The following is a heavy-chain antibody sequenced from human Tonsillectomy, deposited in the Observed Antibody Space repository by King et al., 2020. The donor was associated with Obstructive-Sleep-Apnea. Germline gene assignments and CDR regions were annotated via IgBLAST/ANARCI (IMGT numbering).Heavy chain of an antibody. D-gene: IGHD5-18*01. CDR3: VRGGYTYDY. J-gene: IGHJ4*02. CDR1: GLTYSNHW. V-gene: IGHV3-7*01. CDR2: IKEDGSDK. Sequence: VQLVESGGGLVQPGESLRLSCAVAGLTYSNHWISWVRQAPGKGLEWGAKIKEDGSDKYNVDSVKGRFTISRDNAKNSLYLQMNSLRVEDTAMYYCVRGGYTYDYWGQGTLVIVSS.